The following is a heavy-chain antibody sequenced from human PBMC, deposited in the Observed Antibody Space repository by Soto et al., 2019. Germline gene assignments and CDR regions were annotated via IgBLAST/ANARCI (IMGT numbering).Heavy chain of an antibody. CDR2: ISSSSAAM. Sequence: PWGSLRLSCAASGFTFSDYYMGWLRRAPGKGLEWVSYISSSSAAMYHAGSVKGRFTISRDNAKELLSLQMNGLRLDDTAVYYCARVNWEQLMSFAFDLWGQGTVVTVSS. V-gene: IGHV3-11*01. CDR3: ARVNWEQLMSFAFDL. D-gene: IGHD1-26*01. J-gene: IGHJ3*01. CDR1: GFTFSDYY.